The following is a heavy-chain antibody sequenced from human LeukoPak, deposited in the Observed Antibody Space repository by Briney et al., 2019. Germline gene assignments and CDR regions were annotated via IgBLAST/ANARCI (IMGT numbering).Heavy chain of an antibody. V-gene: IGHV4-34*01. CDR3: ARAINYYDSTGYYPYFDY. J-gene: IGHJ4*02. CDR1: GGSFSDYY. CDR2: INHSGST. Sequence: PSETLSLTCAVYGGSFSDYYWSWIRQPPGKGLEWIGEINHSGSTNYNPSLKSRVTISVDTSKNQFSLKLSSVTAADTAVYYCARAINYYDSTGYYPYFDYWGQGTLVTVSS. D-gene: IGHD3-22*01.